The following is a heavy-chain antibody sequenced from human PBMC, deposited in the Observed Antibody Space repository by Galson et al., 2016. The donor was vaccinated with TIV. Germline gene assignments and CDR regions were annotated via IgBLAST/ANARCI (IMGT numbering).Heavy chain of an antibody. CDR1: GFDFNALA. D-gene: IGHD3-16*02. CDR2: ISGSGGQT. V-gene: IGHV3-23*01. CDR3: AKSLFHTIEFGGLTVIFDY. Sequence: SLRLSCAASGFDFNALAMSWVRQVPGKGLQWVASISGSGGQTHYGDSVRGRFTISRDDSKNALYLQMNSLRADDTAVYYCAKSLFHTIEFGGLTVIFDYWGQGTLVTVSS. J-gene: IGHJ4*02.